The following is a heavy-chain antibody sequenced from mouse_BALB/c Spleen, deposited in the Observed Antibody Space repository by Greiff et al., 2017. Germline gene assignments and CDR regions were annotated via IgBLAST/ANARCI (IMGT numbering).Heavy chain of an antibody. V-gene: IGHV1-18*01. J-gene: IGHJ2*01. CDR3: ARGRGLLPFWY. CDR2: INPNNGGT. D-gene: IGHD2-3*01. Sequence: EVQLQQSGPELVKPGASVKIPCKASGYTFTDYNMDWVKQSHGKSLEWIGDINPNNGGTIYNQKFKGKATLTVDQSSSTAYMELRSLTSEDTAVYYCARGRGLLPFWYWGQGTTLTVSS. CDR1: GYTFTDYN.